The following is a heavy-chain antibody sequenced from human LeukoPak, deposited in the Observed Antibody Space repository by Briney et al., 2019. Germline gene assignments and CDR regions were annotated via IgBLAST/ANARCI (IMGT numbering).Heavy chain of an antibody. V-gene: IGHV4-39*01. CDR1: GGSISSSSYY. CDR3: ARGPSTYNYAYYFYMDV. Sequence: SETLSLTCTVSGGSISSSSYYWGWIRQPPGKGLEWIGSIYYSGSTYSNPSLQSRVTISVDTSKNQFSLKLNSVTAADTAVYYCARGPSTYNYAYYFYMDVWGKGTTVTVSS. J-gene: IGHJ6*03. CDR2: IYYSGST. D-gene: IGHD5-18*01.